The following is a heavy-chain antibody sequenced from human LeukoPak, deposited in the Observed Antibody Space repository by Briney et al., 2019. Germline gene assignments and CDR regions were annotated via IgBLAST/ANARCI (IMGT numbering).Heavy chain of an antibody. Sequence: GGSLRLSCAASGFTFSNYWMIWVRQAPGKGLEWVGNIKQDGSEKRYADPVRGRFSISRDNAQTSLYPQMNSLRAEDTAVYYCARASDPWLQLTWGQGTLVTVSS. J-gene: IGHJ5*02. CDR3: ARASDPWLQLT. CDR2: IKQDGSEK. V-gene: IGHV3-7*05. D-gene: IGHD5-24*01. CDR1: GFTFSNYW.